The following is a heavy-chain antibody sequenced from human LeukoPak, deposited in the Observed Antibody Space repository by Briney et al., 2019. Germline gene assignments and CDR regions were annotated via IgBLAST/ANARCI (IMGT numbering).Heavy chain of an antibody. D-gene: IGHD2-2*02. CDR2: ISGSGDST. J-gene: IGHJ4*02. CDR3: AKSRSSSVSCYNY. CDR1: GFTVSSNY. V-gene: IGHV3-23*01. Sequence: PGGSLRLSCAASGFTVSSNYMSWVRQAPGKGLEWVSGISGSGDSTFYADSVKGRFTISRDNSKNTLDLQMNSLRAEDTAVYYCAKSRSSSVSCYNYWGQGTLVTVSS.